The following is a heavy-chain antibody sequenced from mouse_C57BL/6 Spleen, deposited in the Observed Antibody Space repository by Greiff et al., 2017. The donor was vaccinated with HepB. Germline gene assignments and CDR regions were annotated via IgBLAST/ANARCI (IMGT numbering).Heavy chain of an antibody. Sequence: EVQLQQSGAELVRPGASVKLSCTASGFNIKDDYMHWVKQRPEQGLEWIGWIDPENGDTEYASKFQGKATITADTSSNTAYRQLSSLTSEDTAVDYCTTAYGSSPCAYWGQGTLVTVSA. CDR1: GFNIKDDY. D-gene: IGHD1-1*01. CDR2: IDPENGDT. J-gene: IGHJ3*01. CDR3: TTAYGSSPCAY. V-gene: IGHV14-4*01.